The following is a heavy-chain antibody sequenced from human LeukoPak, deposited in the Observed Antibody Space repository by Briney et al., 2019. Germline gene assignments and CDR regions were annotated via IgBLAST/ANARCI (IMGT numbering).Heavy chain of an antibody. D-gene: IGHD3-9*01. Sequence: PSETLSLTCTVSGGSISSYFLTWIRQPAGKGLEWIGLIYTRGRTNYNPSLKSRVTMSVDTSRNQFSLKLNSVTAADTAVYYCARDSPLTGRAFDIWGQGTMVTVSP. J-gene: IGHJ3*02. CDR2: IYTRGRT. CDR3: ARDSPLTGRAFDI. CDR1: GGSISSYF. V-gene: IGHV4-4*07.